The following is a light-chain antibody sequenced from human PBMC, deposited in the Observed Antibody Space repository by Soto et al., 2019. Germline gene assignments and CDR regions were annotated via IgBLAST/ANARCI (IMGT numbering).Light chain of an antibody. CDR1: SSDVGSNNL. Sequence: QSVLSQPASVSGSPGQSITIPCTGSSSDVGSNNLVSWYQQRPGKAPKVMIYEATKRPSGVSNRFSGSKSGNTASLTISGLQAEDEADYYCCSYANIYIWVFGGGTKLTVL. J-gene: IGLJ3*02. V-gene: IGLV2-23*01. CDR2: EAT. CDR3: CSYANIYIWV.